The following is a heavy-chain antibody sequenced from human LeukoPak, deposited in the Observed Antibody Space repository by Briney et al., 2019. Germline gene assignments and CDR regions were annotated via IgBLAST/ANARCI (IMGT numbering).Heavy chain of an antibody. D-gene: IGHD3-22*01. CDR3: ARDPADYYDSRGYYDYYYGMDV. V-gene: IGHV3-48*03. CDR1: GFTFSSYE. Sequence: GGSLRLSCAASGFTFSSYEMNWVRQAPGKGLEWVSYISSSGSTIYYADSVKGRFTISRDNAKNSLYLQMNSLRAEDTAVYYCARDPADYYDSRGYYDYYYGMDVWGQGTTVTVSS. J-gene: IGHJ6*02. CDR2: ISSSGSTI.